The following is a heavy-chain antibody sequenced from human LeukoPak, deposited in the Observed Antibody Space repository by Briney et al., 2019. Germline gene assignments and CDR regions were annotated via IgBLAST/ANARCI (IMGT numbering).Heavy chain of an antibody. Sequence: GGSLRLSSAASLFCFSTYALSWVRQAPEKGLEWVAVISGNGGTTLYAESVKGRVTISRDTSQKTLYLQTNSRRDEDTALYYCAKGHDGDWSAFDFWGQGTMVTVSS. D-gene: IGHD4-17*01. V-gene: IGHV3-23*01. J-gene: IGHJ3*01. CDR3: AKGHDGDWSAFDF. CDR1: LFCFSTYA. CDR2: ISGNGGTT.